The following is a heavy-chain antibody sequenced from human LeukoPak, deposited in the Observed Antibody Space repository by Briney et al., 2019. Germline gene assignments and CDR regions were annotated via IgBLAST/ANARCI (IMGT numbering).Heavy chain of an antibody. V-gene: IGHV1-18*01. CDR3: ATHGSYYDILYSFDY. J-gene: IGHJ4*02. CDR1: GYTFTTYN. CDR2: ISGYNGNT. Sequence: ASVKVSCKASGYTFTTYNINWVRQAPGQGLEWMGWISGYNGNTNYAQKLQGRVTMTTDTSTSTAYMELRSLKSDDTAVYYCATHGSYYDILYSFDYWGQGTLVTVSS. D-gene: IGHD3-9*01.